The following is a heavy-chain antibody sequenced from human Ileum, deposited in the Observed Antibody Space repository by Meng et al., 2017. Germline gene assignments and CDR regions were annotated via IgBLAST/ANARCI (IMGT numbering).Heavy chain of an antibody. V-gene: IGHV3-11*01. CDR1: GFTFSDYY. J-gene: IGHJ4*01. D-gene: IGHD1-26*01. CDR3: ARDSLVGAPFDY. Sequence: QVQPVESGGVFVQPGGSLRLSCAASGFTFSDYYMSWVRQAPGKGLEWVSYISPSGTTTFYLDSVRGRFTISRDNAKNSLYLQMNSLRAEDTAVYYCARDSLVGAPFDYWGHGTLVTVSS. CDR2: ISPSGTTT.